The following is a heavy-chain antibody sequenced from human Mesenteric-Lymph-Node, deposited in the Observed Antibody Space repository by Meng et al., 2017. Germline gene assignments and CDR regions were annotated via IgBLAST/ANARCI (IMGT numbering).Heavy chain of an antibody. V-gene: IGHV4-4*02. CDR1: GGSISSINW. J-gene: IGHJ2*01. CDR3: ARVYYYGSGDWYCDL. Sequence: QGQLQESGPGLVKPSETLSLTCAVSGGSISSINWWTWVRQPPGKGLEWIGYMDYRGSTFYNPSLKSRVTISVDTSKNQFSLKLSSVTAADTAVYYCARVYYYGSGDWYCDLWGRGTLVTVSS. CDR2: MDYRGST. D-gene: IGHD3-10*01.